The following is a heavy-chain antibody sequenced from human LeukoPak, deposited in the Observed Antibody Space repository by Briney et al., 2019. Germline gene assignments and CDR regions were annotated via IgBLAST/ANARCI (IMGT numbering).Heavy chain of an antibody. V-gene: IGHV1-69*13. CDR2: IIPIFGTA. CDR1: GGTFSSYA. J-gene: IGHJ4*02. CDR3: ARGYGDFYPNFDY. Sequence: SVKVSCKASGGTFSSYAISWVRQAPGQGLEWVGGIIPIFGTANYAQNFQGRVTITANESTSTAYMELSSLRSEDTAVYYGARGYGDFYPNFDYWGQGTLVTVSS. D-gene: IGHD4-17*01.